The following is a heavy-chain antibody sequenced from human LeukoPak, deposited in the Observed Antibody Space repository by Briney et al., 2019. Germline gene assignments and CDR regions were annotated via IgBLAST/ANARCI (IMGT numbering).Heavy chain of an antibody. CDR2: IKQDGSEK. V-gene: IGHV3-7*03. J-gene: IGHJ4*02. Sequence: GGSLRLSCAASGFTFSNYWMSWLRQAPGKGLEWVANIKQDGSEKYYVDSVQGRFTISRDIAKNSLYLQMNSLGAEDAAVYYCARGKPIDYWGQGTLVTVSS. CDR3: ARGKPIDY. CDR1: GFTFSNYW.